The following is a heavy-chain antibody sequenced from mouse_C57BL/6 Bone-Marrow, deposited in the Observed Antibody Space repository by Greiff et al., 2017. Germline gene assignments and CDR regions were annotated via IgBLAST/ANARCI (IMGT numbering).Heavy chain of an antibody. CDR3: AREVSYYCGSSWFAY. CDR1: GYTFTSYG. D-gene: IGHD1-1*01. V-gene: IGHV1-81*01. Sequence: VQLQQSGAELARPGASVKLSCKASGYTFTSYGISWVKQRTGQGLEWIGEIYPRSGNTYYNAKFEGKATLTADKSSSTAYMELRSLTSEDSAVYFCAREVSYYCGSSWFAYWGQGTLVTVSA. J-gene: IGHJ3*01. CDR2: IYPRSGNT.